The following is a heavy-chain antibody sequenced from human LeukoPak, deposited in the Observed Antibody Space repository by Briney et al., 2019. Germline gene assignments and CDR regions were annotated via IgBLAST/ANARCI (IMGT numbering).Heavy chain of an antibody. J-gene: IGHJ4*02. Sequence: QSGGSLRLSCAASGFTFSSYWMSWVRQAPGKGLEWVANIKQDGSGRYYVDSVKGRFTISRDNAKNSLYLRMNSLRAVDTAVYYCARGPSGGNGFSYWGLGTLVTVSS. V-gene: IGHV3-7*04. CDR3: ARGPSGGNGFSY. CDR2: IKQDGSGR. CDR1: GFTFSSYW. D-gene: IGHD2-15*01.